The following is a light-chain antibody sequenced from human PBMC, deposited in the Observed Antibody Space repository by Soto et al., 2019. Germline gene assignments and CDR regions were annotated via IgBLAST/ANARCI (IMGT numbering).Light chain of an antibody. Sequence: IQMAQSPSTLSASIGDRVTITCPASQNISRWLAWYQQKPGKAPKLLMYDASSLQSGVPSRFSGSGSGTDFTLTISSLQPEDFATYYCQQLNVYPSTFGGGTKVDIK. CDR1: QNISRW. J-gene: IGKJ4*01. CDR3: QQLNVYPST. V-gene: IGKV1-5*01. CDR2: DAS.